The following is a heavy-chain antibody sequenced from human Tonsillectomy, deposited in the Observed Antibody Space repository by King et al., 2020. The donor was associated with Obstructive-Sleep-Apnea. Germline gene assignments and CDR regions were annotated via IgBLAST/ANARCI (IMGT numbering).Heavy chain of an antibody. CDR1: GYTFTASY. J-gene: IGHJ5*02. Sequence: QLVQSGAEVKKPGASVKVSCKASGYTFTASYMHWVRQAPGQGLEWMGWINPNSGGTNYAQKFQGEVTMPRDTSISTAYMERSRLRSDDTAVYYCARETSYYYDSSGYYYHNWFDPWGQGTLVTVSS. CDR3: ARETSYYYDSSGYYYHNWFDP. CDR2: INPNSGGT. D-gene: IGHD3-22*01. V-gene: IGHV1-2*02.